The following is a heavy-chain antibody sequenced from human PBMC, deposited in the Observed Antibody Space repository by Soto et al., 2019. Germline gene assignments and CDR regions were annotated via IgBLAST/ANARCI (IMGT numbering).Heavy chain of an antibody. V-gene: IGHV3-23*01. D-gene: IGHD6-19*01. CDR3: AKGVRGSSGWSFDY. Sequence: EVQLLESGGDLVQPGGSLRLSCAASGFTFSSCAMHWVRQAPGRGLEWVSIISGSGGTTYYTDSVKSRFTISRDNSNNTLHLQMNSLRVEDTAVYYCAKGVRGSSGWSFDYWGQGTLVAVSS. J-gene: IGHJ4*02. CDR2: ISGSGGTT. CDR1: GFTFSSCA.